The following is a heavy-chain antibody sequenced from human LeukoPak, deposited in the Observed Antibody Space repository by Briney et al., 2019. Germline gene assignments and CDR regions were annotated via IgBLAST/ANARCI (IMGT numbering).Heavy chain of an antibody. CDR1: GFTFSSYA. V-gene: IGHV3-64*01. CDR3: VTTSSDPQDSSGYLGY. Sequence: GGSLRLSCAASGFTFSSYAMHWVRQAPGKGLEHVSSVSSNGGTTYYANSVKGRFTISRDNSKNTLYLQMGSLSAEDTAVYYCVTTSSDPQDSSGYLGYWGQGTLVTVSS. D-gene: IGHD3-22*01. J-gene: IGHJ4*02. CDR2: VSSNGGTT.